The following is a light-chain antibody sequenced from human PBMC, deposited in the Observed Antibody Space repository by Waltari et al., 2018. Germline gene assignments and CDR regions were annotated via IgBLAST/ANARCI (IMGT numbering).Light chain of an antibody. J-gene: IGKJ4*01. CDR2: DTS. CDR3: QQYNEWPPLT. V-gene: IGKV3-15*01. CDR1: ESIASP. Sequence: EIVLTQSPATLSLSPGDRATLSCRASESIASPLVWYQQKPGQPPRLLIFDTSTRATDIPARFSGRGSGTEFTLTITSLQSDDFAVYYCQQYNEWPPLTFGGGTKLDIK.